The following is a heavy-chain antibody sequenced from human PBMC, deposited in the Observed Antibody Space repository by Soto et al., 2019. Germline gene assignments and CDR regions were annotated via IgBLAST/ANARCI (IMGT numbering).Heavy chain of an antibody. CDR1: GYTFARYG. D-gene: IGHD3-10*01. V-gene: IGHV1-18*01. CDR2: ISTYTGDT. J-gene: IGHJ6*02. Sequence: QVQMVQSGAEVKKPGASVKVSCKASGYTFARYGISWVRQAPGQGLEWLGWISTYTGDTDYAQKFQGRLTMTTDTSTTTAYMELRSLRYGDTAVYYCARDYYGSGAPDHYGMDVWGQGTTVTVSS. CDR3: ARDYYGSGAPDHYGMDV.